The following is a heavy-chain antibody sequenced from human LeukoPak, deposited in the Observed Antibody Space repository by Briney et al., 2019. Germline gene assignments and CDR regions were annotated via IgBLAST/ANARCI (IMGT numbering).Heavy chain of an antibody. J-gene: IGHJ1*01. V-gene: IGHV3-48*04. D-gene: IGHD3-22*01. CDR1: GFTFSTCS. CDR3: ARLQGYDSRTE. CDR2: ISTSSRTI. Sequence: GGSLRLSCAASGFTFSTCSMIWVRQAPGRGLEWVSYISTSSRTIFYADSVKGRFTISRDNAKNSLYLQMSSLRAEDTAVYYCARLQGYDSRTEGGQGTLVTVSS.